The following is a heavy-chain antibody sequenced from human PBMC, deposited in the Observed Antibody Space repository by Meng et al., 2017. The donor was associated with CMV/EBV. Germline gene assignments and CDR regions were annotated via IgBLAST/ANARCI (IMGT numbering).Heavy chain of an antibody. CDR1: GGSASSGSYY. Sequence: GSLRLSCTVSGGSASSGSYYWSWIRQPPGKGLGWIGYIYYSGSTNYNPSLKSRITIPVDTSKNQFSLKLSSVTAADTAVYYCASTPNTGPDYWGQGTLVTVSS. CDR2: IYYSGST. J-gene: IGHJ4*02. V-gene: IGHV4-61*01. CDR3: ASTPNTGPDY. D-gene: IGHD1-14*01.